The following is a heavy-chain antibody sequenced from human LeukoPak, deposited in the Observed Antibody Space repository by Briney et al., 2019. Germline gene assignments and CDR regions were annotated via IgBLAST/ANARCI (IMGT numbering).Heavy chain of an antibody. J-gene: IGHJ6*02. D-gene: IGHD3-22*01. CDR1: GFTFSSYD. V-gene: IGHV3-13*01. CDR3: ARESRDSSGYDFYYYYGMDV. CDR2: IGTAGDT. Sequence: GGSLRLSCAASGFTFSSYDMHWVRHATGKGLEWVSAIGTAGDTYYPGSVKGRFTISRENAKNSLYLQMNSLRAEDTAVYYCARESRDSSGYDFYYYYGMDVWGQGTTVTVSS.